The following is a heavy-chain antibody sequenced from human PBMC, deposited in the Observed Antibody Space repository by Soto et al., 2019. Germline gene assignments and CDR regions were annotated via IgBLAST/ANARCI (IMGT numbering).Heavy chain of an antibody. CDR3: ARPYGSFGVEADNWFDP. CDR2: IYYSGST. Sequence: SETLSLTCTVSGGSISSSSYYWGWIRQPPGKGLEWIGSIYYSGSTYYNPSLKSRVTISVETSKNQFSLKLSSVTAADTAVYYCARPYGSFGVEADNWFDPWGQGTLVTVSS. D-gene: IGHD3-10*01. J-gene: IGHJ5*02. CDR1: GGSISSSSYY. V-gene: IGHV4-39*01.